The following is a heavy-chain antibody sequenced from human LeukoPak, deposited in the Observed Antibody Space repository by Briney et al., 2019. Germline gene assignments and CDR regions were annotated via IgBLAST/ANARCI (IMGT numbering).Heavy chain of an antibody. Sequence: SVKVSCKASGGTFSSYAISWVRQAPGQGLEWMGGIIPIFGTANYAQKFQGRVTITADESTSTAYMELSSLRSEDTAVYYCARVAGSTYYYDSSGPWALDYWGQGTLVTVSS. J-gene: IGHJ4*02. CDR1: GGTFSSYA. CDR2: IIPIFGTA. D-gene: IGHD3-22*01. V-gene: IGHV1-69*01. CDR3: ARVAGSTYYYDSSGPWALDY.